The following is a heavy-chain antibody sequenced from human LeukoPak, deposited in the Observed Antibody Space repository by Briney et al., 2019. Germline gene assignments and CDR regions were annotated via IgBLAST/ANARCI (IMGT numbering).Heavy chain of an antibody. CDR3: ARDLGNYYDSSGYFQFDY. CDR1: GYTFTGYY. V-gene: IGHV1-2*06. J-gene: IGHJ4*02. Sequence: GASVKVSCKASGYTFTGYYMHWVRQAPGQGLEWMGRINPNSGGTNYAQKFQGRVTMTRDTSISTAYVELSRLRSDDTAVYYCARDLGNYYDSSGYFQFDYWGQGTLVTVSS. D-gene: IGHD3-22*01. CDR2: INPNSGGT.